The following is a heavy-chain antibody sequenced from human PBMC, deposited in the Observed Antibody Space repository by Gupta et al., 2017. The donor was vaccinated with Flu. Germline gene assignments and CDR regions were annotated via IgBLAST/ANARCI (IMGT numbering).Heavy chain of an antibody. Sequence: LEWVSAISGSGGSTYYADSVKGRFTISRDNSKNTLYLQMNSLRAEDTAVYYCAKAQMVVTAISGETEYYFDYWGQGTLVTVSS. CDR2: ISGSGGST. CDR3: AKAQMVVTAISGETEYYFDY. D-gene: IGHD2-21*02. V-gene: IGHV3-23*01. J-gene: IGHJ4*02.